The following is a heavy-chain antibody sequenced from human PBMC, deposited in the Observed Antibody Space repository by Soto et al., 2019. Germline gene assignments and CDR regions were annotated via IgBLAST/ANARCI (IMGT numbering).Heavy chain of an antibody. J-gene: IGHJ4*02. CDR3: ARPNYYYDSSGYYGY. Sequence: EVQLVESGGGLVKPGGSLRLSCAASGFTFSSYSMNWVRQAPGKGLEWVSSISSSSSYIYYAGSVKGRFTISRDNAKNSLYLQMNSLRAEDTAVYYCARPNYYYDSSGYYGYWGQGTLVTVSS. CDR1: GFTFSSYS. CDR2: ISSSSSYI. D-gene: IGHD3-22*01. V-gene: IGHV3-21*01.